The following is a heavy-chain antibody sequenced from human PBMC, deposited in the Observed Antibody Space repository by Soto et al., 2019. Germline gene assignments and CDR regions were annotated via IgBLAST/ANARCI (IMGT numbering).Heavy chain of an antibody. J-gene: IGHJ6*02. CDR3: ARHRRDTAFNV. Sequence: ESLKISCKGSGYSFAGYWITWVRQKPGKGLEWMGRIDPSDSQTYYSPSFQGQVTISADKSISTAYLQWSSLKASDTAMYYCARHRRDTAFNVWGQGTTVTVSS. CDR2: IDPSDSQT. D-gene: IGHD5-18*01. CDR1: GYSFAGYW. V-gene: IGHV5-10-1*04.